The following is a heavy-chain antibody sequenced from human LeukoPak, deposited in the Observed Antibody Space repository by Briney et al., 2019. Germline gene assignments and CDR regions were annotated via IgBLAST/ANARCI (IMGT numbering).Heavy chain of an antibody. CDR2: IYYGGST. J-gene: IGHJ4*02. V-gene: IGHV4-39*07. D-gene: IGHD3-9*01. CDR1: GGSIISYY. CDR3: AREVRYFDWLLLFYFDY. Sequence: SETLSLTCTVSGGSIISYYWGWIRQPPGKGLEWIGTIYYGGSTYYNPSLKSRVTISVDTSKNQFSLMLTSVTAADTAMYYCAREVRYFDWLLLFYFDYWGQGTLVTVSS.